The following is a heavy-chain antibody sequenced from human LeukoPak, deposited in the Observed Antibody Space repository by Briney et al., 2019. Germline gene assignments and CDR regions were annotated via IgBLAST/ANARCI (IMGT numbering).Heavy chain of an antibody. CDR2: ISGSGGST. D-gene: IGHD5-18*01. Sequence: PGGTLRLSCAASGFTFSSYGMSWVRQAPGKGLEWVSAISGSGGSTYYADSVKGRFTISRDNSKNTLYLQMNSLRAEDTAVYYCARGLVYSYGPLSYWGQGTLVTVSS. CDR1: GFTFSSYG. V-gene: IGHV3-23*01. J-gene: IGHJ4*02. CDR3: ARGLVYSYGPLSY.